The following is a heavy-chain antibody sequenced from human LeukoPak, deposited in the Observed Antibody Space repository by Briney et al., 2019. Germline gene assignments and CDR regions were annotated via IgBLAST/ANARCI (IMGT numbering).Heavy chain of an antibody. CDR2: INPNSGGT. V-gene: IGHV1-2*02. CDR1: GYTFIDYY. J-gene: IGHJ4*02. D-gene: IGHD3-9*01. CDR3: ARVILRYFDWSLPLGY. Sequence: ASVKVSCKASGYTFIDYYLHWVRQAPGQGLEWMGWINPNSGGTNYAQKFQGRVTMTRDTSISTAYMELSRLRSDDTAVYYCARVILRYFDWSLPLGYWGQGTLVTVSS.